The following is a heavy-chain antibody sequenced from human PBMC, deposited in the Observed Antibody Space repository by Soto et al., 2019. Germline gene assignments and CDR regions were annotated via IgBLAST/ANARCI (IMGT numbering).Heavy chain of an antibody. V-gene: IGHV4-31*03. J-gene: IGHJ3*02. Sequence: QVQLQESGPGLVKPSQTLSLTCTVSGGSISSGGYYWSWIRQHPGKGLEWIGYIYYSGSTYYNPSLTSRVTISVDTSKNQFSLKLSSVTAAATAVYYCARAWVAATGKAQLDAFDIWGQGTMVTVSS. CDR2: IYYSGST. CDR3: ARAWVAATGKAQLDAFDI. CDR1: GGSISSGGYY. D-gene: IGHD2-15*01.